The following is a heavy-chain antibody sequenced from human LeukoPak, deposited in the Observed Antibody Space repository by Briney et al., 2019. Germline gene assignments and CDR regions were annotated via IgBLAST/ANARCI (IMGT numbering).Heavy chain of an antibody. V-gene: IGHV4-4*09. CDR1: GGSISTYY. J-gene: IGHJ4*02. Sequence: SETLSLTCTVSGGSISTYYWSWIRRPPGKGLEWIAYIHASGPTNYNPSLKSRTTISVDTSKNQFSLELSSVTAADTAVYYCARHDAGIAARPFDNWGQGTLVTVSS. CDR3: ARHDAGIAARPFDN. CDR2: IHASGPT. D-gene: IGHD6-6*01.